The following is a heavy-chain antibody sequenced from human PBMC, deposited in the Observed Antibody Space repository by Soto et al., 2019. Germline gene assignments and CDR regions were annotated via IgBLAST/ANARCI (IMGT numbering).Heavy chain of an antibody. J-gene: IGHJ4*02. V-gene: IGHV3-15*05. CDR3: TTVIPKVKWELGL. Sequence: PGGSLRLSCVASGFTFSNAWMTWVRQAPGKGLEWVGRIKSKTDGGARDYAGPVKGRFTISRDDPKNTLYLQMKSLKTEDTAVYYCTTVIPKVKWELGLWGQGTLVTVSS. D-gene: IGHD1-26*01. CDR1: GFTFSNAW. CDR2: IKSKTDGGAR.